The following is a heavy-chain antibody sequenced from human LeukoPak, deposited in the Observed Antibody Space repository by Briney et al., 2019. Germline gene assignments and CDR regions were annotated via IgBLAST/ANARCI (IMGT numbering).Heavy chain of an antibody. D-gene: IGHD3-3*01. CDR3: ARVRFLEWFIDY. CDR2: ISYDGSNE. V-gene: IGHV3-30*03. CDR1: GFTFSNYG. Sequence: GGSLRLSCAASGFTFSNYGMHWVRQAPGKGLEWVAVISYDGSNEYYADSVKGRFTISRDNSKNTLYLQMNSLRAEDTAVYYCARVRFLEWFIDYWGQGTLVTVSS. J-gene: IGHJ4*02.